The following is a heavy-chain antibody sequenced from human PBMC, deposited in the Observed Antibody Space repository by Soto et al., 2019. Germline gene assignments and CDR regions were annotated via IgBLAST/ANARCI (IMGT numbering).Heavy chain of an antibody. CDR2: LTVTGDSA. V-gene: IGHV3-23*01. J-gene: IGHJ6*03. CDR1: VFRLSGSA. Sequence: EVQLLESGGGLVQPGGSLRLSCAASVFRLSGSAVSWVRQAPGKGLEWVSSLTVTGDSAFYSDSVKGRFTISRDISKSTLYLQMNSLRAEDTAVYYCAKNGCSYPACYPYYYYVDVWGRGTTVTVSS. CDR3: AKNGCSYPACYPYYYYVDV. D-gene: IGHD2-15*01.